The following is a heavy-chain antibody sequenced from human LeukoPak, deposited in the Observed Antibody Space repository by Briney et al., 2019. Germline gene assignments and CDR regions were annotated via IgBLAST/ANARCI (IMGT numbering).Heavy chain of an antibody. J-gene: IGHJ2*01. D-gene: IGHD6-13*01. CDR2: IYYSGST. V-gene: IGHV4-59*08. Sequence: SETLSLTCTVSGGSISSYYWSWIRQPPGKGLEWIGYIYYSGSTYYNPSLKSRVTISVDTSKNQFSLKLTSVTAADTAVYYCARTYGSSGLGYFDLWGRGTLVTVSS. CDR1: GGSISSYY. CDR3: ARTYGSSGLGYFDL.